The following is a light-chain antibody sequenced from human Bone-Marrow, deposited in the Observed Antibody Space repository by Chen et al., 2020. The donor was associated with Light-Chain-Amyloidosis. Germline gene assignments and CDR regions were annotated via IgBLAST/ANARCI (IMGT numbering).Light chain of an antibody. CDR3: QVWDRSSDRPV. CDR1: NIGSTS. CDR2: DDG. Sequence: SYVLTQPSSVSVAPGQTATIACGGNNIGSTSVHWYQQTPGQAPLLVVYDDGDRPSGIPERLSASNSGNTATLTISRVEAGDEADYYCQVWDRSSDRPVFGGGTKLTVL. V-gene: IGLV3-21*02. J-gene: IGLJ3*02.